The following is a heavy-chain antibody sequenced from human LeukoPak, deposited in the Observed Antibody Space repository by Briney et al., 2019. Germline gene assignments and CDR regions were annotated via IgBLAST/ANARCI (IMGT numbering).Heavy chain of an antibody. CDR3: AKGSGSSCYSPCDY. CDR1: GFTFSSTS. V-gene: IGHV3-23*01. J-gene: IGHJ4*02. Sequence: GGSLRLSCAASGFTFSSTSMSWVRQAPGKGLEWVAVICANDGNTYYADAVKGRFTISRDNSKDTLYLQMDSLRAEDTAVYYCAKGSGSSCYSPCDYWGQGILVTVSS. CDR2: ICANDGNT. D-gene: IGHD2-15*01.